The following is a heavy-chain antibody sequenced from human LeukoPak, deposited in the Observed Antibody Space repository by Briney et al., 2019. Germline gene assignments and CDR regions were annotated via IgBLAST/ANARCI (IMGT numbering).Heavy chain of an antibody. CDR1: GFTFSTYS. Sequence: GGSLRLSCAASGFTFSTYSMNWVRQAPGKGLEWVSFISSSSTYIYYADSVKGRFTISRDNAKNSLFLQMNSLRAEDTAVYYCAKDRRWTPGEGEYWGQGTLVTVSS. J-gene: IGHJ4*02. D-gene: IGHD3-16*01. CDR2: ISSSSTYI. CDR3: AKDRRWTPGEGEY. V-gene: IGHV3-21*01.